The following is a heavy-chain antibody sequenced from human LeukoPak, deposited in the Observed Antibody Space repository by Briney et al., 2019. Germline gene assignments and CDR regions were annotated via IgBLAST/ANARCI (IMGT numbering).Heavy chain of an antibody. CDR2: ISSSSSYI. CDR1: GFTFSSYS. V-gene: IGHV3-21*01. J-gene: IGHJ6*03. CDR3: AREHCSSTSCYVYYYYYMDV. Sequence: GSLRLSCAASGFTFSSYSMNWVRQAPGKGLEWVSSISSSSSYIYYADSVKGRFTISRDNAKNSLYLQMNSLRAEDTAVYYYAREHCSSTSCYVYYYYYMDVWGKGTTVTVSS. D-gene: IGHD2-2*01.